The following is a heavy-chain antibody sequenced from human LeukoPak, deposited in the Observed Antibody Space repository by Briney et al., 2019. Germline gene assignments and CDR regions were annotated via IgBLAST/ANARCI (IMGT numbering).Heavy chain of an antibody. J-gene: IGHJ4*02. V-gene: IGHV3-9*02. D-gene: IGHD3-9*01. CDR3: EQYRGYDILTAPDY. CDR1: GFTSDDYA. Sequence: PGGSLRLSCAASGFTSDDYAMHWVRQAPGEGVEWVSGISWNSGSIGYADSFRGRFTNSRDSAKNSLYLHMNSLRAEDMPCYNCEQYRGYDILTAPDYWGQGTLVTVSS. CDR2: ISWNSGSI.